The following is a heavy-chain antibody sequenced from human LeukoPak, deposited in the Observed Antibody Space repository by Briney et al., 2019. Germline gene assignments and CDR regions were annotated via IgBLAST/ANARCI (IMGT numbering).Heavy chain of an antibody. CDR2: IIPIFGTA. V-gene: IGHV1-69*05. D-gene: IGHD2-21*02. CDR1: GGTFSSYA. CDR3: ARAQLAYCSGDCPDYYYYYMDV. Sequence: GSSVKVSCKASGGTFSSYAISWVRQAPGQGLEWMGRIIPIFGTANYAQKFQGRVTITTDESTSTAYMELSSLRSEDTAVYYCARAQLAYCSGDCPDYYYYYMDVWRKGTTVTVSS. J-gene: IGHJ6*03.